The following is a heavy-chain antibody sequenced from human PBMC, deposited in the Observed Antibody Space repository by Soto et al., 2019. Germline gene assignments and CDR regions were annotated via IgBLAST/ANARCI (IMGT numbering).Heavy chain of an antibody. V-gene: IGHV4-59*01. CDR2: VFHSGST. J-gene: IGHJ5*02. Sequence: SETLSLTCTVSGGSISRYYWRWIWQPPGKGLQRLAYVFHSGSTNYNPSLKSRVTISIDTAKNRFSLSLRSASAADTAVYYCARSISGDPWFYPWGQETLVTVSS. CDR3: ARSISGDPWFYP. CDR1: GGSISRYY. D-gene: IGHD2-21*01.